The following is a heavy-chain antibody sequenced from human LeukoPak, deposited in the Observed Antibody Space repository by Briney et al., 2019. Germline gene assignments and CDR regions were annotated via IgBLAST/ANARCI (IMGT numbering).Heavy chain of an antibody. CDR3: ARDGGTMGRGVRHFEY. Sequence: VSVKVSCKSSGYTFTNSVISWVRQAPGQGLEWMGWISAYNGYTTYSQKFQGRVTMTTDTSTSTAYMELRSLRSDDTAVYYCARDGGTMGRGVRHFEYWGQGTLVSVFS. V-gene: IGHV1-18*01. D-gene: IGHD3-10*01. J-gene: IGHJ4*02. CDR2: ISAYNGYT. CDR1: GYTFTNSV.